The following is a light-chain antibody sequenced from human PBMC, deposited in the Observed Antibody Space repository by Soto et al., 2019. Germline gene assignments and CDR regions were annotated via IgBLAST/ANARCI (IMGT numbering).Light chain of an antibody. J-gene: IGKJ1*01. V-gene: IGKV3-20*01. CDR1: QSVSSTF. CDR2: GAS. CDR3: QQYGTSPRGT. Sequence: DIVLTQSPGTLSLSPGERATLSCRASQSVSSTFFAWYQQKPGQAPRLLMFGASNRATGIPYRFSGSGSGTDFTLTISRLEPEDFAMYYCQQYGTSPRGTFGQGTKVEVK.